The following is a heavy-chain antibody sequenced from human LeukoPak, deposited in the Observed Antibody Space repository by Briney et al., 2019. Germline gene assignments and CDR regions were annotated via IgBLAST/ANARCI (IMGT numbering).Heavy chain of an antibody. D-gene: IGHD5-24*01. J-gene: IGHJ4*02. CDR1: GFTFSSYA. V-gene: IGHV3-30*04. CDR3: ARAPEMATKDY. Sequence: GGSLRLSCAASGFTFSSYAMHWVRQAPGKGLKWVAVISYDGSNKYYADSVKGRFTISRDNSKNTLYLQMNSLRAEDTAVYYCARAPEMATKDYWGQGTLVTVSS. CDR2: ISYDGSNK.